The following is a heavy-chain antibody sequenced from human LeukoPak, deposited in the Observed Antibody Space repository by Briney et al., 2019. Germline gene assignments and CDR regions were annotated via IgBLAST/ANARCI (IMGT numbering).Heavy chain of an antibody. CDR1: GFTFSSYS. Sequence: PGGSLRLSCAASGFTFSSYSMNWVRQAPGKGLEWVPSISSSSSYIYYADSVKGRFTISRDNAKNSLYPQMNSLRAEDTAVYYCARNSASDSDYYDSSGLGYWGQGTLVTVSS. V-gene: IGHV3-21*01. J-gene: IGHJ4*02. CDR3: ARNSASDSDYYDSSGLGY. CDR2: ISSSSSYI. D-gene: IGHD3-22*01.